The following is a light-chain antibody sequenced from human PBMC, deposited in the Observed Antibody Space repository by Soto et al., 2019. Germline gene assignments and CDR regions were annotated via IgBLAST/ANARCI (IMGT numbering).Light chain of an antibody. J-gene: IGLJ2*01. CDR2: EVS. CDR3: SSFAGNNNLV. V-gene: IGLV2-8*01. Sequence: SALTQPPSASGSPGQSVTISCTGTSSDFGGYNYVSWYQQHPGKAPKLMISEVSKRPSGVPDRFSGSKSGNTASLTVSGLQAEDEADYYCSSFAGNNNLVFGGGTKLTVL. CDR1: SSDFGGYNY.